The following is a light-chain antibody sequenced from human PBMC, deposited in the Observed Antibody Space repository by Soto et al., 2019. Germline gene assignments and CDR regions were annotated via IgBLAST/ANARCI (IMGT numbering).Light chain of an antibody. J-gene: IGLJ2*01. CDR2: DDS. Sequence: SSELTQPPSVSVAPGQTATITCGGTKIGSLSVRWYQQRPGQAPVLVMFDDSNRPSGIPDRFSGSNSGNTATLTISRVEDGDEADFYCQVWDSGHDQVVFGGGTKLTVL. CDR1: KIGSLS. CDR3: QVWDSGHDQVV. V-gene: IGLV3-21*02.